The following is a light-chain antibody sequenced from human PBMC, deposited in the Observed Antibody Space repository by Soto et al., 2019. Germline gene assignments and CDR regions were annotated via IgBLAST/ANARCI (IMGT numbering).Light chain of an antibody. J-gene: IGKJ4*01. Sequence: EIVMTQSPATLSVSPGDSATLSCRASQSVTSNLAWYQQKTGQAPRILIYDESNRATGIPARFSGSGSGTDFTLTISSLEPEDFAVYYCQKYNNWPLTCGGGTKVDI. CDR3: QKYNNWPLT. CDR2: DES. CDR1: QSVTSN. V-gene: IGKV3D-15*01.